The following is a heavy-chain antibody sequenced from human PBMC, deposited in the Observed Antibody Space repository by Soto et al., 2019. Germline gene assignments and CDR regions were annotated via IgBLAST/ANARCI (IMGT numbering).Heavy chain of an antibody. CDR1: GYTFTSYY. V-gene: IGHV1-46*01. D-gene: IGHD3-3*01. J-gene: IGHJ3*02. CDR3: ASRSIFTRSDAFDI. CDR2: INPSSGIT. Sequence: QVELVQSGAEVKKPGASVKVSCKAAGYTFTSYYMHWVRQAPGQGLEWMGFINPSSGITTYAQKFTDSLTMTSDTYTSTDFKELRPLKSEDTAVYYCASRSIFTRSDAFDIWGQGTMVTVSA.